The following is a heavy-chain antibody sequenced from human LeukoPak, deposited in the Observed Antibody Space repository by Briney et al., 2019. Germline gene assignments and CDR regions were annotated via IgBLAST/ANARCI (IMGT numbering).Heavy chain of an antibody. D-gene: IGHD2-21*02. CDR2: ISYDGSNK. CDR1: GFTFSSYA. CDR3: ARVRVTEDYDY. V-gene: IGHV3-30-3*01. Sequence: GGSLRLSCAASGFTFSSYAMHWVRQAPGKGLEWVAVISYDGSNKYYADSVKGRFTISRDNSKNTLYLQMNSLRAEDTAVYYCARVRVTEDYDYWGQGTLVTVSS. J-gene: IGHJ4*02.